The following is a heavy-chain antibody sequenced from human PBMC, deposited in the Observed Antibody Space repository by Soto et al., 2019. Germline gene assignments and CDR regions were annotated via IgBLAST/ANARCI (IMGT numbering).Heavy chain of an antibody. D-gene: IGHD4-4*01. CDR3: AREDYSNFDY. Sequence: GGSLRLSCAASGFTFSSYSMNWVRQAPGKGLEWVSSISSSSSYTYSADSVKGRFTISRDNAKNSLYLQMNSLRAEDTAVYYCAREDYSNFDYWGQGTLVTVS. J-gene: IGHJ4*02. CDR2: ISSSSSYT. V-gene: IGHV3-21*01. CDR1: GFTFSSYS.